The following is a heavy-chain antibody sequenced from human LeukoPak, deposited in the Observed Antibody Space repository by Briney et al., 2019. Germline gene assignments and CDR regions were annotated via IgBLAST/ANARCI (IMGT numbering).Heavy chain of an antibody. V-gene: IGHV4-4*02. CDR1: GGSVTSTNW. CDR2: VHLDGRT. D-gene: IGHD3-3*01. CDR3: AREGGFFRPLDY. J-gene: IGHJ4*02. Sequence: SETLSLTCGVSGGSVTSTNWWTWVRQPPGKGLEWIGEVHLDGRTNYNPSLKSRLTISVDLSENHISLRLTSVTAADTAVYYCAREGGFFRPLDYSGQGTLVTVSS.